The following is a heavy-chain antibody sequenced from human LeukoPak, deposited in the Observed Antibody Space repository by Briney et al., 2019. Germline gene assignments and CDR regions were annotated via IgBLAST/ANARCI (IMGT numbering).Heavy chain of an antibody. CDR3: AKESIMVIDYFDY. J-gene: IGHJ4*02. D-gene: IGHD3-22*01. V-gene: IGHV3-30*02. CDR1: GFTFSSYG. CDR2: IRYDGSNK. Sequence: GGSLRLSCAASGFTFSSYGMHWVRQAPGKGLEWVAFIRYDGSNKYYADSVKGRFTISRDNSKNTLYLQMNSLRAEDTAVYYCAKESIMVIDYFDYWGQGTLVTVSS.